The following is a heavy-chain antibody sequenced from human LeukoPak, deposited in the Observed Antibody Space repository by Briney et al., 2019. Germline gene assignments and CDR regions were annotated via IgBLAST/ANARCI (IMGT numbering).Heavy chain of an antibody. CDR3: ARHIRSRWSRYFDY. CDR1: GGSISSYY. Sequence: PSETLSLTCTVSGGSISSYYWSWLRQPPGKGLEWLGYIYYSGSTNYNPSLKSRVTISVDTSKNQFSLKLSSVPAADTAVYYCARHIRSRWSRYFDYWGQGTLVTVSS. J-gene: IGHJ4*02. V-gene: IGHV4-59*08. D-gene: IGHD6-19*01. CDR2: IYYSGST.